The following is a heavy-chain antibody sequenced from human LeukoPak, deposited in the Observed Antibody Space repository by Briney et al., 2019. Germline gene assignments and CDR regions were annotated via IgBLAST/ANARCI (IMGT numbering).Heavy chain of an antibody. J-gene: IGHJ4*02. CDR1: GYTFTSYY. CDR3: ARAPSPYYYDSSAYYSDY. V-gene: IGHV1-46*01. CDR2: INPSGGST. D-gene: IGHD3-22*01. Sequence: ASVKVSCKASGYTFTSYYMHWVRQAPGQGLEWMGIINPSGGSTSYAQKFQGRVTMTRDTSTSTVYMELSSLRSEDTAVYYCARAPSPYYYDSSAYYSDYWGQGTLVTVSS.